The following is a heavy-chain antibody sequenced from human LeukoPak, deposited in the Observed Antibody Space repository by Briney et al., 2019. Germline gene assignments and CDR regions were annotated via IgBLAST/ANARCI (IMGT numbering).Heavy chain of an antibody. CDR3: ARDKCSSTSCYIFDY. CDR1: GYTITGYY. J-gene: IGHJ4*02. CDR2: INPNSGGT. D-gene: IGHD2-2*01. V-gene: IGHV1-2*02. Sequence: ASVKVSCKASGYTITGYYMHWVRQAPGQGLEWMGWINPNSGGTNYAQKFQGRVTMTRDTSISTAYMELSRLRSDDTAVYYCARDKCSSTSCYIFDYWGQGTLVTVSS.